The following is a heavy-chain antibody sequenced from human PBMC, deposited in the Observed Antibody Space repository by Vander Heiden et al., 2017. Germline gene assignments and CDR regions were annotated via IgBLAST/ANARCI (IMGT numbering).Heavy chain of an antibody. CDR3: ARKNYDSSAYDAFDI. J-gene: IGHJ3*02. CDR2: IYSGGNT. D-gene: IGHD3-22*01. Sequence: EVQLVESGGGLIQPGGSLRLSCAASGVTVSGNYMSWVRQAPGKGLEWVSVIYSGGNTYYADSVKGRFTISRDNSKNTLYLQMNSLRAEDTAVYYCARKNYDSSAYDAFDIWGQGTMVTVSS. V-gene: IGHV3-53*01. CDR1: GVTVSGNY.